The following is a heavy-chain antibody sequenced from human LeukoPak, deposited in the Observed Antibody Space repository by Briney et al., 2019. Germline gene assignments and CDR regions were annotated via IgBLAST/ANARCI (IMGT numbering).Heavy chain of an antibody. J-gene: IGHJ4*02. Sequence: ASVTLSCTASGYTFTSFGISWVRQAPGQGLEWMGWISGYNGNTNYAQKLQGRVTMTTDTSTSTAYMELRSLRSDDTAVYYCAREDTRRGSRGYFDYWGQGTLVTVSS. D-gene: IGHD2-2*01. V-gene: IGHV1-18*01. CDR2: ISGYNGNT. CDR1: GYTFTSFG. CDR3: AREDTRRGSRGYFDY.